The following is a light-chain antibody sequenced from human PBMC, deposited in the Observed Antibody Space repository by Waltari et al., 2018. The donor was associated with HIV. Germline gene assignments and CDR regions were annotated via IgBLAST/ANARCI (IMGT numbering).Light chain of an antibody. Sequence: PASVSGSPGQSITISCTGTSSDVGGYNYVSWYQKHPDKAPKLMIYEVSKRPSGVSNRFSGSKSGNTSSRTISGLQAEDEAGYYCCSYAGSSTHVFGGGTKVTVL. V-gene: IGLV2-23*02. CDR3: CSYAGSSTHV. J-gene: IGLJ1*01. CDR2: EVS. CDR1: SSDVGGYNY.